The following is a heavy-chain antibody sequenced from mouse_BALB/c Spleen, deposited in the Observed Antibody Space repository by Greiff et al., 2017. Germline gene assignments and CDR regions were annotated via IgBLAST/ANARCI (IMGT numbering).Heavy chain of an antibody. CDR3: ASSYYYGDGFAY. Sequence: QVQLQQSGAELAKPGASVKMSCKASGYTFTSYWMHWVNQRPGQGLEWIGYINPSTGYTEYNQKFKDKATLTADKSSSTAYMQLSSLTSEDSAVYYCASSYYYGDGFAYWGQGTLVTVSA. CDR2: INPSTGYT. CDR1: GYTFTSYW. J-gene: IGHJ3*01. D-gene: IGHD1-1*01. V-gene: IGHV1-7*01.